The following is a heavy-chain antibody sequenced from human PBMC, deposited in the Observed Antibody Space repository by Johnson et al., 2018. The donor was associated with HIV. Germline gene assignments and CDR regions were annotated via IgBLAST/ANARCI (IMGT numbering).Heavy chain of an antibody. D-gene: IGHD7-27*01. Sequence: QVQLVESGGGLVKPGGSLRLSCAGSGFTFSDHYMSWVRQAPGKGLEWVSFISSSGSTIYYSDSVKGRFTISRDNAKNSLYLQMNSLRAEDTAVYYCAKAVTGEGAFDIWGQGTMVTVSS. J-gene: IGHJ3*02. CDR2: ISSSGSTI. CDR1: GFTFSDHY. CDR3: AKAVTGEGAFDI. V-gene: IGHV3-11*01.